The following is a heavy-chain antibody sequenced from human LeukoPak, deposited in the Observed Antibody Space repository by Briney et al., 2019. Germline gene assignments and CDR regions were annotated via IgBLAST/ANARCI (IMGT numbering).Heavy chain of an antibody. V-gene: IGHV3-33*01. Sequence: GGSLRLSCAASGFTFSSYGMHWVRKAPGKGLEWVAVIWYDGSNKYYADSVKGRFTISRDNSKNTLYLQMNSLRAEDTAVYYCARFSPRGYSYGPLDYWGQGTLVTVSS. D-gene: IGHD5-18*01. CDR2: IWYDGSNK. CDR1: GFTFSSYG. CDR3: ARFSPRGYSYGPLDY. J-gene: IGHJ4*02.